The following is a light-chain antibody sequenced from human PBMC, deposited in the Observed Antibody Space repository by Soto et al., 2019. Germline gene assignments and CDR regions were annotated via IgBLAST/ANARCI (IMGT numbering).Light chain of an antibody. CDR2: GNR. CDR3: QAYDYSLTAFV. J-gene: IGLJ3*02. V-gene: IGLV1-40*01. CDR1: NSNLGAGYD. Sequence: QAVVTQPPSVSGVPGQRVTISCTGNNSNLGAGYDVHWYQQLPGAAPKLVVFGNRNWPSGVPERFSGSKSGTSASLAITGLQAEDEADYYCQAYDYSLTAFVFGGGTKLTVL.